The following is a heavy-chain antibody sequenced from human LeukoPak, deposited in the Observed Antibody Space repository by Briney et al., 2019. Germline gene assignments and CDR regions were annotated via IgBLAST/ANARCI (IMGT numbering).Heavy chain of an antibody. Sequence: PSETLSLTCSVSGGPISSSSYYWGWIRQPPGKGLEWIGSVYYSGSISYNPSLNSRVTISVDTSKSQFSLNLTSVTAADTAVYYCARLGSAVVRGVIIKYWGQGTLVTVSS. CDR1: GGPISSSSYY. CDR2: VYYSGSI. CDR3: ARLGSAVVRGVIIKY. V-gene: IGHV4-39*01. J-gene: IGHJ4*02. D-gene: IGHD3-10*01.